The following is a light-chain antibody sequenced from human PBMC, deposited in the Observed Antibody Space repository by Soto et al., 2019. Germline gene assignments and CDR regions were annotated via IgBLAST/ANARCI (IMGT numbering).Light chain of an antibody. CDR1: SSNIGTSS. Sequence: QLVLTQPHSASGTPGQRVTISCSGSSSNIGTSSVHWFQQLPGTAPKLLISTTNQRPSGVPGRFSGSKSGTSASLAISGLQSEDEADYYCAAWDDSLNGHVFGTGTKLTVL. CDR2: TTN. J-gene: IGLJ1*01. V-gene: IGLV1-44*01. CDR3: AAWDDSLNGHV.